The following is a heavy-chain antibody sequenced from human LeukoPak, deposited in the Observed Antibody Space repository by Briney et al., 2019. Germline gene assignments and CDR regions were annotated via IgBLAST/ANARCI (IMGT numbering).Heavy chain of an antibody. Sequence: SETLSLTCTVSGGSISSDLYYWNWIRQPAGKGLEWIGRFYNSGRTNFNPSLKSRVTISADTSKNQFSLKLRSVTAADTAVYDCARGDLKSGWFDPWGQGTLVIVST. CDR1: GGSISSDLYY. CDR3: ARGDLKSGWFDP. J-gene: IGHJ5*02. V-gene: IGHV4-61*02. D-gene: IGHD3-10*01. CDR2: FYNSGRT.